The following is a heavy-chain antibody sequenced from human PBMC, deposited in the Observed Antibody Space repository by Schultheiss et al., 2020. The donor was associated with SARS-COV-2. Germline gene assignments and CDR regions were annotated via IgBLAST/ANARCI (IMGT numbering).Heavy chain of an antibody. V-gene: IGHV2-70*12. CDR3: ARRPLSVFAY. Sequence: SGPTLVKPTETLTLTCTVSGFSLSSPRLGVSWIRQPPGKALEWLAHIDWDDDKYYSTSLKSRLTISKDTSKNQVVLTMTNMDPVDTATYYCARRPLSVFAYWGQGALVTVSS. CDR1: GFSLSSPRLG. CDR2: IDWDDDK. D-gene: IGHD2/OR15-2a*01. J-gene: IGHJ4*02.